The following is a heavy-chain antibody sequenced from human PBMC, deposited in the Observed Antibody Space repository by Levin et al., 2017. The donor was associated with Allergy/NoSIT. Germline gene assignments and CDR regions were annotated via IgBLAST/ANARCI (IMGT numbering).Heavy chain of an antibody. Sequence: SETLSLTCAVSGGSTSNNYWWSWVRQPPGKGLEWIGEIYHSGTTNYNPSLKSRVTMSVDKSENQFSLKVNSVTAADTAVYYCARRDRYSSPNDYNSFEYWGQGILVTVSS. CDR1: GGSTSNNYW. J-gene: IGHJ4*02. D-gene: IGHD3-10*01. CDR3: ARRDRYSSPNDYNSFEY. V-gene: IGHV4-4*02. CDR2: IYHSGTT.